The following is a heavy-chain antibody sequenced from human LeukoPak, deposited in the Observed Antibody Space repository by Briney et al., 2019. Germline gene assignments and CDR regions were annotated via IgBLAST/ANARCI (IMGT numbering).Heavy chain of an antibody. Sequence: SVKVSCKASGGTFSSYAISWVRQAPGQGLEWMGRIIPILGIANYAQKFQGRVTITADKSTSTAYMELSSLRSGDTAVYYCARTGIGAYYYYYGMDVWGQGTTVTVSS. CDR3: ARTGIGAYYYYYGMDV. CDR1: GGTFSSYA. V-gene: IGHV1-69*04. CDR2: IIPILGIA. J-gene: IGHJ6*02. D-gene: IGHD4/OR15-4a*01.